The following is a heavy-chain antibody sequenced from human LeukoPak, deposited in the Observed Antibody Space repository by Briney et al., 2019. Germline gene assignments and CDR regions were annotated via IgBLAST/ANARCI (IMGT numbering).Heavy chain of an antibody. CDR3: ARDTVPDILTGRPQYYYYGMDV. CDR2: IPATGYTI. V-gene: IGHV3-48*03. Sequence: GGSLRLSCAASGFTFSSYDMSWVRQAPGKGLEWVSSIPATGYTIYYADSVKGRFTISRDNAKSSLYLQMNSLRAEDTAVYYCARDTVPDILTGRPQYYYYGMDVWGQGTTVTVSS. J-gene: IGHJ6*02. D-gene: IGHD3-9*01. CDR1: GFTFSSYD.